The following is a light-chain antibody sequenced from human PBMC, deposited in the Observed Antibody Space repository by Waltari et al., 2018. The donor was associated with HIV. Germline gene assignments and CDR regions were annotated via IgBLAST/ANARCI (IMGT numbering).Light chain of an antibody. CDR2: TAT. CDR3: QQSYYSPT. J-gene: IGKJ3*01. V-gene: IGKV1-39*01. Sequence: DIQMTQSPSSLSASIGDRVNITCRASQNINNYLNWYQQKPGQAPKILIYTATTLHIGVPSRFSGSGSGTEFTLTITNLQAEDFAVYFCQQSYYSPTFGPGTTVDIK. CDR1: QNINNY.